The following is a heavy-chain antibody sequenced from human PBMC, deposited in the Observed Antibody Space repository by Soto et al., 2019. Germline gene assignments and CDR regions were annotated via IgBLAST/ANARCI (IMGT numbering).Heavy chain of an antibody. Sequence: VQLVESGGGLVQPGRSLRLSCAASGFTFDDYAMHWVRQAPGKGLEWVSGISWNSGSIGYADSVKGRFTISRDNAKNSLYLQMNSLRAEDTALYYCAKGSFSEYYYYGMDVWVQGTTVTVFS. V-gene: IGHV3-9*01. CDR2: ISWNSGSI. CDR3: AKGSFSEYYYYGMDV. D-gene: IGHD3-3*02. CDR1: GFTFDDYA. J-gene: IGHJ6*02.